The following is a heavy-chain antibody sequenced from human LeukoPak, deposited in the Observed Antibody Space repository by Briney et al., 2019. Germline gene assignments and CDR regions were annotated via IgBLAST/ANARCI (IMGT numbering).Heavy chain of an antibody. V-gene: IGHV1-46*01. CDR2: INPSGGST. CDR3: ASDISWYGMDV. J-gene: IGHJ6*02. CDR1: GYTFTSYD. Sequence: ASVKVSCKASGYTFTSYDINWVRQATGQGLEWMGIINPSGGSTSYAQKFQGRVTMTRDTSTSTVYMEPSSLRSEDTAVYYCASDISWYGMDVWGQGTTVTVSS.